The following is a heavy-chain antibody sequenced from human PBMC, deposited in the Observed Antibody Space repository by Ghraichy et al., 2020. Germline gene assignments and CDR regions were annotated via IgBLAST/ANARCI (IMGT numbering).Heavy chain of an antibody. Sequence: SGPTLVKPTQTLTLTCTFSGFSLSTSGMCVSWIRQPPGKALEWLARIDWDDDKYYSTSLKTRLTISKDTSKNQVVLTMTNMDPVDTATYYCARTRSGPNYYYYYMDVWGKGTTVTVSS. CDR2: IDWDDDK. J-gene: IGHJ6*03. V-gene: IGHV2-70*11. D-gene: IGHD3-3*01. CDR1: GFSLSTSGMC. CDR3: ARTRSGPNYYYYYMDV.